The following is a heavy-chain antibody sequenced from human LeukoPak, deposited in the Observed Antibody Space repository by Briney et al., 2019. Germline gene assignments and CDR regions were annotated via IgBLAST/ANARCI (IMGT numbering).Heavy chain of an antibody. D-gene: IGHD4-17*01. J-gene: IGHJ3*02. Sequence: ASVKVSCKASGYTLTSYHMHWVRQAPGQGLEWMGIINPGNGFTSYAQKFQDRVTMTRDTSTSTVYMELSSLRSEDTAVYFCTRTDTDYGDYGLAFDIWGQGTMVTFSS. CDR1: GYTLTSYH. CDR2: INPGNGFT. V-gene: IGHV1-46*01. CDR3: TRTDTDYGDYGLAFDI.